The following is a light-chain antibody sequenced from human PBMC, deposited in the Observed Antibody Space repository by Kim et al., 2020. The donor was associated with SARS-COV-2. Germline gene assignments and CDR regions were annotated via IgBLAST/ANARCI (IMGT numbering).Light chain of an antibody. Sequence: GKKYVHWYQQKSGQPPVVVIYKDSKRPSGIPERLSGSNSGGTATLTISGAQPLDEADYYCQAWDDSSAIFGGGTKVTVL. CDR1: GKKY. CDR2: KDS. CDR3: QAWDDSSAI. V-gene: IGLV3-1*01. J-gene: IGLJ2*01.